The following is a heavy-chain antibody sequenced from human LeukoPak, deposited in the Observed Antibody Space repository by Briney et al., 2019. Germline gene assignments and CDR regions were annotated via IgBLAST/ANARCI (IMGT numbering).Heavy chain of an antibody. J-gene: IGHJ4*02. CDR2: INPNSGGT. CDR3: ARDPG. V-gene: IGHV1-2*02. CDR1: GGTFSSYA. Sequence: ASVKVSCKASGGTFSSYAISWVRQAPGQGLEWMGWINPNSGGTNYAQKFQGRVTMTRDTSISTAYMELSRLRSDDTAVYYCARDPGWGQGTLVTVSS.